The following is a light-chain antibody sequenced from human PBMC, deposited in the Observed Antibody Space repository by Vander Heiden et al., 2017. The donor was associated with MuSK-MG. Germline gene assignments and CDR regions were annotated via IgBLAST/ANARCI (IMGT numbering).Light chain of an antibody. V-gene: IGKV1-33*01. CDR2: DAS. Sequence: DIQMTQSPSSLSASVGDRVTITCQASQDISNSLNWYQQKPGKAPKLLIYDASNLETGVPSRFSGNGSGTGFAFTISSLQPEDIATYYCQQYYNVGPLTFGGGTKVEIK. CDR3: QQYYNVGPLT. J-gene: IGKJ4*01. CDR1: QDISNS.